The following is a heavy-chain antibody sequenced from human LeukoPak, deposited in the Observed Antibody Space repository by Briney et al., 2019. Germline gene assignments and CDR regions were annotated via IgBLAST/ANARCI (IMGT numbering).Heavy chain of an antibody. CDR2: IYYSGST. D-gene: IGHD3-10*01. V-gene: IGHV4-39*07. CDR1: GGSISSSSYY. CDR3: ARVRRESYYFDY. Sequence: SETLSLTCTVSGGSISSSSYYWGWIRQPPGKGLEWIGSIYYSGSTYYSPSLKSRVTISVDTSKNQFSLKLSSVTAADTAVYYCARVRRESYYFDYWGQGTLVTVSS. J-gene: IGHJ4*02.